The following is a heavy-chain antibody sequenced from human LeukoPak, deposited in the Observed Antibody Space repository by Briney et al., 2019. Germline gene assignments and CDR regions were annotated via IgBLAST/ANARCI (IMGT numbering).Heavy chain of an antibody. CDR2: INHSGST. CDR1: GGSFSGYY. D-gene: IGHD2-15*01. J-gene: IGHJ5*02. V-gene: IGHV4-34*01. Sequence: SETLSLTCAVYGGSFSGYYWSWIRQPPGKGLEWIGEINHSGSTNYNPSLKSRVTISVDTSKNQFSLKLSSVTAADTAVYYCATTLGYCSGGSCYHWFDPWGQGTLVTVS. CDR3: ATTLGYCSGGSCYHWFDP.